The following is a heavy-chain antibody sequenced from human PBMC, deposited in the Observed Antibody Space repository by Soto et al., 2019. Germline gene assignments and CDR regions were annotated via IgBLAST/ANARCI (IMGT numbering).Heavy chain of an antibody. V-gene: IGHV3-23*01. J-gene: IGHJ4*02. CDR3: AKDPSRPNITTGPYYFDY. CDR1: GFTFSSYA. CDR2: ISGSGGST. Sequence: EVQLLESGGGLVQPGGSLRLSCAASGFTFSSYAMSWVRQAPGKGLEWVSAISGSGGSTYYADSVKGRFTISRDNSKNTLFLQMNRLRAEDTAVYYCAKDPSRPNITTGPYYFDYWGQGTLVTVSS.